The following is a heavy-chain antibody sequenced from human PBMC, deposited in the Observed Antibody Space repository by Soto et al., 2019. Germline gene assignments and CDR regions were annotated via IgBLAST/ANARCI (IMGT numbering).Heavy chain of an antibody. Sequence: GGSLRLSCAASGFTVSSIYMSWVRQAPGKGLEWVSVIYSGGSTYYADSVKGRFTISRDNSKNTLYLQMNSLRAEDTAVYYCARALYSYGYSPSDYWGQGTLVTVSS. CDR1: GFTVSSIY. CDR2: IYSGGST. CDR3: ARALYSYGYSPSDY. D-gene: IGHD5-18*01. J-gene: IGHJ4*02. V-gene: IGHV3-53*01.